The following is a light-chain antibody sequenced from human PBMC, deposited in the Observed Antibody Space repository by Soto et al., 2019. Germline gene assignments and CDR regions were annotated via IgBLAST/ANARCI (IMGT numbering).Light chain of an antibody. CDR1: QGISSA. CDR3: QQYNSYSLWT. Sequence: IQMTQSPSSLSASVGDRVTITCRSSQGISSAFAWYQQKPGKAPKLLIYDASSLESGVPSRFSGSGSGTDFTLTISSLQPEDFATYYCQQYNSYSLWTFGQGTKVDI. J-gene: IGKJ1*01. V-gene: IGKV1-13*02. CDR2: DAS.